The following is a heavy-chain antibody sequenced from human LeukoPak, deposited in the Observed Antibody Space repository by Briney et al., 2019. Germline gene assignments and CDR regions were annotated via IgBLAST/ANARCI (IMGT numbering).Heavy chain of an antibody. CDR2: INHSGST. V-gene: IGHV4-34*01. D-gene: IGHD3-16*01. CDR1: GGSFSGYY. Sequence: PSETLSLTCAVYGGSFSGYYWSWIRQPPGKGLEWIGEINHSGSTNYNPSLKSRVTISVDTSKNQFSLKLSSVTAADTAVYYCARGRGGGDFDYWGQGTLVTVSS. J-gene: IGHJ4*02. CDR3: ARGRGGGDFDY.